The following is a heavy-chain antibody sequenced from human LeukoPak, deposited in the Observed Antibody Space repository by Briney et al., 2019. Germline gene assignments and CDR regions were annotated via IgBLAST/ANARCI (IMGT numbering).Heavy chain of an antibody. J-gene: IGHJ4*02. D-gene: IGHD3-3*01. CDR1: GYTFSDYY. V-gene: IGHV1-2*02. CDR3: VRGGKFLRSGPDY. Sequence: ASVKVSCKASGYTFSDYYVHWVRQAPGQGLEWMGWLNPKSGGTSSAQKFQGRVTMTRDTSISTAYMELRSLTSEDTAFYYCVRGGKFLRSGPDYWGQGTLVIVSS. CDR2: LNPKSGGT.